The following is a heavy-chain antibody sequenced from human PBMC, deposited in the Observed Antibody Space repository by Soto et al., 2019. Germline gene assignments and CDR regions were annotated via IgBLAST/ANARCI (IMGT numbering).Heavy chain of an antibody. CDR1: GFTFADYT. J-gene: IGHJ3*01. CDR3: TRDQPITP. Sequence: RRLSCTGSGFTFADYTITWLRQAPGKGLEWVGFIRGKGYGGTAEYAASVKGRFTISRDDSKSIAYLQMNSLRTEDTAVYFCTRDQPITPWGQGTMVTVSS. D-gene: IGHD3-10*01. V-gene: IGHV3-49*03. CDR2: IRGKGYGGTA.